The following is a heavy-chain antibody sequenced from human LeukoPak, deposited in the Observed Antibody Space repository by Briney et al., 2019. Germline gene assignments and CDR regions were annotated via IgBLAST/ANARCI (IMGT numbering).Heavy chain of an antibody. CDR1: GFTFSSYG. D-gene: IGHD2-15*01. CDR3: ARDGYCSGGSCYLGNY. CDR2: IWYDGSNK. J-gene: IGHJ4*02. Sequence: GGSLRLSCAASGFTFSSYGMHWVRQAPGKGLEWVAVIWYDGSNKYYADSVKGRFTISRDNSKNTLYLQMNSLRAEDTAVYYCARDGYCSGGSCYLGNYWGQGTLVTVSS. V-gene: IGHV3-33*01.